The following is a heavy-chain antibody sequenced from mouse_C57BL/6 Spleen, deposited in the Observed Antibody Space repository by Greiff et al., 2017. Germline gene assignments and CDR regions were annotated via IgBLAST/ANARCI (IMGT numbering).Heavy chain of an antibody. D-gene: IGHD2-4*01. CDR3: ARSDYDYAMDY. J-gene: IGHJ4*01. Sequence: QVQLQQPGAELVKPGASVKLSCKASGYTFTSYWMHWVKQRPGRGLEWIGRIAPNSGGTKYNEKFKSKATLTVDKPSSTAYMQLSSLTSEDSAVYYCARSDYDYAMDYWGQGTSVTVSS. V-gene: IGHV1-72*01. CDR2: IAPNSGGT. CDR1: GYTFTSYW.